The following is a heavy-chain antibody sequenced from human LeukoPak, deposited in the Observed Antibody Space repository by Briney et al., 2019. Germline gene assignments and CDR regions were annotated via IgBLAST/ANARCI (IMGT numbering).Heavy chain of an antibody. Sequence: PGGSLRLSCAASGFTFSSYSMNWVRQAPGKGLEWVSSISSSSSYIYYADSVKGRFTISRDNAKNSLYLQMNSLRAEDTAVYYCARRKDSGSQSHDYWGQGTLVSVSS. J-gene: IGHJ4*02. CDR1: GFTFSSYS. V-gene: IGHV3-21*01. CDR2: ISSSSSYI. D-gene: IGHD1-26*01. CDR3: ARRKDSGSQSHDY.